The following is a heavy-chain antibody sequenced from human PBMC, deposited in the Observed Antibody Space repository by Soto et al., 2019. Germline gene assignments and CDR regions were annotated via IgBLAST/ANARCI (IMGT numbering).Heavy chain of an antibody. Sequence: QVQLQESGPGLVKPSQTLSLTCTVSGGSISSGGYYWSWIRQHPGKGLEGIGYIYYRGSTSYNPSLKRRVTISVDTSKNQFSLKLSSVTAADTAVYYCARDRTRGGTPAFDYWGQGTLVTVSS. CDR2: IYYRGST. CDR1: GGSISSGGYY. CDR3: ARDRTRGGTPAFDY. J-gene: IGHJ4*02. D-gene: IGHD3-10*01. V-gene: IGHV4-31*03.